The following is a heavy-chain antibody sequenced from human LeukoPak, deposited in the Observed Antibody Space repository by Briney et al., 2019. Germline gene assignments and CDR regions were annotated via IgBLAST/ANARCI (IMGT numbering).Heavy chain of an antibody. V-gene: IGHV1-2*02. CDR3: ARQLLLRYFDWLLRDDAFDI. D-gene: IGHD3-9*01. Sequence: ASVKVSCKASGYTFTGYYMHWVRQAPGQGLEWMGWINPNSGGTNYAQKFQGRVTMTRDTSISTAYMELSRLRSDDTAVYYCARQLLLRYFDWLLRDDAFDIWGQGTMVTVSS. J-gene: IGHJ3*02. CDR2: INPNSGGT. CDR1: GYTFTGYY.